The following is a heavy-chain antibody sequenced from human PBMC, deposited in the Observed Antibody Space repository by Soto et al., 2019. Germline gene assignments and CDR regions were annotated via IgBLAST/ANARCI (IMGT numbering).Heavy chain of an antibody. J-gene: IGHJ4*02. CDR2: ISSSSSYI. V-gene: IGHV3-21*01. CDR1: GFTFSSYS. CDR3: ARDFSVVAGVDY. D-gene: IGHD6-19*01. Sequence: GGSLRLSCAASGFTFSSYSMNWVRQAPGKGLEWVSSISSSSSYIYYADSVKGRFTISRDNAKNSLYLQMNSLRAEDTAVYYCARDFSVVAGVDYWGQGTLVTVSS.